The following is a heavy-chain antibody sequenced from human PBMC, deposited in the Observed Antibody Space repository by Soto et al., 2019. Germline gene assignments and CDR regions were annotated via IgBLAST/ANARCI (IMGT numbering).Heavy chain of an antibody. CDR2: INYRGTT. J-gene: IGHJ4*02. CDR3: ARDAPGAAPY. V-gene: IGHV4-31*03. CDR1: GGPVINGDSY. D-gene: IGHD6-13*01. Sequence: PSETLSLTCTVSGGPVINGDSYLNWIRQHPEKGLEWMGYINYRGTTNYNAAPKSRILISVDTSKNQFSLRLTSVTAADTAVYYCARDAPGAAPYWGQGTLVTVSS.